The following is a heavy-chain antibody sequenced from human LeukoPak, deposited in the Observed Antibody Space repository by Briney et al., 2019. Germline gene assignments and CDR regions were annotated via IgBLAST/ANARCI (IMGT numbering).Heavy chain of an antibody. Sequence: GGSLRLSCAASGFIFSNFWMNWVRQAPGKGLEWVANIKQDGSEKYYVDSVKGRFTISRDNAKTSLYLQMNSLRAEDTAVYYCAREYYDFWSGYYPKKNYYYYYMDVWGKGTTVTVSS. CDR2: IKQDGSEK. CDR3: AREYYDFWSGYYPKKNYYYYYMDV. D-gene: IGHD3-3*01. J-gene: IGHJ6*03. CDR1: GFIFSNFW. V-gene: IGHV3-7*01.